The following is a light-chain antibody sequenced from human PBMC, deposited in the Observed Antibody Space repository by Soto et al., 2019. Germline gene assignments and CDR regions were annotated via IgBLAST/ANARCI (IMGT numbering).Light chain of an antibody. J-gene: IGKJ4*01. CDR2: AAS. CDR3: QKYHSAPLT. Sequence: DVQMTQSPSSLSASVGDRVTITCRASQGIAPYLAWFQQKPGKVPKLLIYAASTLKSGVPSRFSGSGSGTDFTLTISSLQPEDVATYYCQKYHSAPLTFGGGTKVEIK. V-gene: IGKV1-27*01. CDR1: QGIAPY.